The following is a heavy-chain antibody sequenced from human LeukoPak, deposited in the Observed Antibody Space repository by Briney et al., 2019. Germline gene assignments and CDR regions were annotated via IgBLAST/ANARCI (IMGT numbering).Heavy chain of an antibody. D-gene: IGHD5-12*01. J-gene: IGHJ4*02. CDR3: TTDQSHRGYDPGYFDY. CDR1: GFTFSNAW. Sequence: PGGSLRLSCAAPGFTFSNAWMSWVRQAPGKGLEWVGRIKSKTDGGTTDYAAPVKGRFTISREDSKNTLYLQMNSLKTEDTAVYYCTTDQSHRGYDPGYFDYWGQGILVTVSS. CDR2: IKSKTDGGTT. V-gene: IGHV3-15*01.